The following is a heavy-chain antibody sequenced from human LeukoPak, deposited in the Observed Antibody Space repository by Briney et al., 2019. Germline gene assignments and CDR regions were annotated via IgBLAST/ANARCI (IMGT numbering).Heavy chain of an antibody. CDR3: TRGFRMGIAAAGTGLTNWFDP. CDR1: GFTFGDYA. V-gene: IGHV3-49*03. J-gene: IGHJ5*02. Sequence: GGSLRLSCTASGFTFGDYAMSWFRQAPGKGLEWVGFIRSKAYGGTTEYAASVKGRFTISRDDSKSIAYLQMNSLKTEDTAVYYCTRGFRMGIAAAGTGLTNWFDPWGQGTLVTVSS. D-gene: IGHD6-13*01. CDR2: IRSKAYGGTT.